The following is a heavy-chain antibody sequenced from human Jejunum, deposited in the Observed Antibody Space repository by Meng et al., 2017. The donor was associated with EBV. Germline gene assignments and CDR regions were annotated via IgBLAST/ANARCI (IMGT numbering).Heavy chain of an antibody. CDR1: GVSLTTSGVA. J-gene: IGHJ4*02. D-gene: IGHD5-24*01. CDR2: IYWDDDK. CDR3: AHKENGYNYAFAY. V-gene: IGHV2-5*02. Sequence: QITLKESGPTLVKPTETLTLTCTFSGVSLTTSGVAVAWIRRPPGKALEWLALIYWDDDKRYSPSLNNRVTIAKDTSKNQVVLTMTNMDTVDTATYYCAHKENGYNYAFAYWGQVTLGTVSS.